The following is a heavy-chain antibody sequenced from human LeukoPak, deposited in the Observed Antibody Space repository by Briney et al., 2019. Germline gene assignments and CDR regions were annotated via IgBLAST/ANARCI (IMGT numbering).Heavy chain of an antibody. V-gene: IGHV4-59*01. J-gene: IGHJ4*02. CDR1: GGSISSYY. CDR3: ARGFRGSSSWYNY. D-gene: IGHD6-13*01. Sequence: SETLSLTCTVSGGSISSYYWSWIRQPPGKGLEWIGYIHYSGSTNYNPSLKSRVTISVDTSKNQFSLKLSSVTAADTAVYYCARGFRGSSSWYNYWGQGTLVTVSS. CDR2: IHYSGST.